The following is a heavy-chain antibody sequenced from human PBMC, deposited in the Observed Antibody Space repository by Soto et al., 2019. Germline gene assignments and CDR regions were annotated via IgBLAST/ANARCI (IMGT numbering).Heavy chain of an antibody. J-gene: IGHJ4*02. CDR3: AKDLGNMGWEYFDH. CDR1: GFTLSSFA. V-gene: IGHV3-30*18. D-gene: IGHD7-27*01. CDR2: ISSHGRHK. Sequence: QLMQSGGGVVQPGETLRLSCAAPGFTLSSFAIHWVRQAPGKGLEWVAVISSHGRHKYYADSLKDRFTISRDNNNNTVSLEGAGLRPEDTAVYYCAKDLGNMGWEYFDHWGQGTLVIVSS.